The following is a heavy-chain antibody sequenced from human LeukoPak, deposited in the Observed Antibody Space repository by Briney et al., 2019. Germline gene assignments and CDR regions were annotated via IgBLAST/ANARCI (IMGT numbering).Heavy chain of an antibody. CDR3: AKSDCSSTSCPFDY. CDR1: GFTFSSYA. V-gene: IGHV3-23*01. J-gene: IGHJ4*02. D-gene: IGHD2-2*01. Sequence: SGGSLRLSCAASGFTFSSYAMSWVRQAPGKGLEWVSAISGSGGSTYYADSVKGRFTISRDNSKNTLYLQMNSLRAEDTAVYYCAKSDCSSTSCPFDYWGRGTLVTVSS. CDR2: ISGSGGST.